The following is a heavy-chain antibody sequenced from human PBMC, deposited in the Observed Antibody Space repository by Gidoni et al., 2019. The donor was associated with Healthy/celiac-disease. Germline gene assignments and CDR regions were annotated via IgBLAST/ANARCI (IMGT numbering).Heavy chain of an antibody. D-gene: IGHD1-26*01. CDR2: INHSGST. Sequence: QVQLQQWGAGLLKPSETLSLTCAVYGGSFSGYYWSWIRQPPGKGLEWIGEINHSGSTNYNPSLKSRVTISVDTSKNQFSLKLSSVTAADTAVYYCARGGSGSYTAPGDAFDIWGQGTMVTVSS. CDR1: GGSFSGYY. V-gene: IGHV4-34*01. CDR3: ARGGSGSYTAPGDAFDI. J-gene: IGHJ3*02.